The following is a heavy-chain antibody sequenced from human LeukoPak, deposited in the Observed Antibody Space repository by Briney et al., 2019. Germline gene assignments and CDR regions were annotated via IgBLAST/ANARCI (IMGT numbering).Heavy chain of an antibody. CDR1: GYTFTGYY. D-gene: IGHD3-10*01. CDR2: INPNSGGT. J-gene: IGHJ4*02. V-gene: IGHV1-2*04. CDR3: ARSLPPLLWFGDYYFDY. Sequence: GASVKVSCKASGYTFTGYYMHWVRQAPGQGLEWMGWINPNSGGTNYAQKFQGWVTMTRDTSISTAYMELSRLRSDDTAVYYCARSLPPLLWFGDYYFDYWGQGTLVTVSS.